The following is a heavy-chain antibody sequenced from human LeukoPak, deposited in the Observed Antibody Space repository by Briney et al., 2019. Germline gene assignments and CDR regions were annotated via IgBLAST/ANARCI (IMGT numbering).Heavy chain of an antibody. CDR1: GFTFYTYS. D-gene: IGHD6-13*01. Sequence: PGGSLRLSCAASGFTFYTYSMNWVRQPPGKGLEWIGEMNHSGSTNYNPSLKSRVTISVDTSKNQFSLKLSSVTAADTAVYYCARERRNWIAAAGIRSYYFDYWGQGTLVTVSS. CDR2: MNHSGST. J-gene: IGHJ4*02. CDR3: ARERRNWIAAAGIRSYYFDY. V-gene: IGHV4-34*01.